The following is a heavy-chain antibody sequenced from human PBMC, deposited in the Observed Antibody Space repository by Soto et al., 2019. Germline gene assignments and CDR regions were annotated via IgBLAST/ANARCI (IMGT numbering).Heavy chain of an antibody. J-gene: IGHJ6*02. CDR2: IVVGSGNT. CDR1: GFTFTSSA. D-gene: IGHD4-4*01. V-gene: IGHV1-58*01. Sequence: SVKVSCKASGFTFTSSAVQWVRQARGQRLEWIGWIVVGSGNTNYAQKFQERVTITRDMSTSTAYMELRSLRSDDTAVYYCARAEPTVTTLYYYGMDVWGQGTTVTVSS. CDR3: ARAEPTVTTLYYYGMDV.